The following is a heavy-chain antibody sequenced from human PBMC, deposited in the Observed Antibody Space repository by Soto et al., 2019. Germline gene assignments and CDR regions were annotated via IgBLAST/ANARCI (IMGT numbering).Heavy chain of an antibody. CDR1: GGSMNDYY. D-gene: IGHD5-12*01. J-gene: IGHJ6*02. Sequence: PSETLSLTCTVSGGSMNDYYWSWIRQPPGKGLEWIGNINYSGSTNYNPSLKSRLTISVDTSKSQFSLKLSSVTAADTAVYYCERVIYEIYYYYGMDVWGQGTTVTVSS. CDR3: ERVIYEIYYYYGMDV. CDR2: INYSGST. V-gene: IGHV4-59*01.